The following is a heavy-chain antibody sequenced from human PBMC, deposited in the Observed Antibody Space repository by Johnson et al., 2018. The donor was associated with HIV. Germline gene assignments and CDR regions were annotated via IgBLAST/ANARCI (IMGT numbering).Heavy chain of an antibody. CDR1: GFTFSDYY. V-gene: IGHV3-66*01. J-gene: IGHJ3*02. Sequence: VQLVESGGGLVKPGGSLRLSCAASGFTFSDYYMSWIRQAPGKGLEWVSVIYSGGSTFYADSVKGRFTISRDNSNNTLYLQMNSLRAEDTAVYYWARETGDDAFDIWGQGTMVTVSS. D-gene: IGHD7-27*01. CDR3: ARETGDDAFDI. CDR2: IYSGGST.